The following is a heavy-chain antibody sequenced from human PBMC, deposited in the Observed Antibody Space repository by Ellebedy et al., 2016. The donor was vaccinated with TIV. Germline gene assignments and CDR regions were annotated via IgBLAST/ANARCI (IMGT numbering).Heavy chain of an antibody. CDR3: ATGYINAYEY. CDR1: GFTFSIYS. Sequence: GGSLRLXXAASGFTFSIYSMNWVRQAPGKGLEWISYFSRSGATIYYADSVNGRFTVSRDNAKNSVNLQMNSLRVEDTALYYCATGYINAYEYWGQGSLVTVSS. CDR2: FSRSGATI. D-gene: IGHD1-14*01. V-gene: IGHV3-48*01. J-gene: IGHJ4*02.